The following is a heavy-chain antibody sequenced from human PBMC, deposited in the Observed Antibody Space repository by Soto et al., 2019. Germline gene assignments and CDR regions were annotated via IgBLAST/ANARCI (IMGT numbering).Heavy chain of an antibody. CDR3: ARGPGTGHLFDY. V-gene: IGHV3-48*02. J-gene: IGHJ4*02. D-gene: IGHD2-8*02. CDR1: GITFRSYP. Sequence: GGSLRLSCAASGITFRSYPMNWVRHAPGRGLEWVSYISPTSSTIYYAGSVRGRFTISRDNAKNSLYLQMDSLTDEDTAVYYCARGPGTGHLFDYWGQGTLVTVPQ. CDR2: ISPTSSTI.